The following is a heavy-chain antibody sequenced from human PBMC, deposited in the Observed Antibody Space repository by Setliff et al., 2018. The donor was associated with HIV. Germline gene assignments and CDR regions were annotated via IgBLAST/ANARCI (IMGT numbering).Heavy chain of an antibody. CDR2: IRSKAYGGTT. CDR1: GFNFGDHA. D-gene: IGHD6-19*01. J-gene: IGHJ4*02. CDR3: TRGYGWY. Sequence: PGGSLRLSCTTSGFNFGDHAVSWVRQAPGKGLEWVGFIRSKAYGGTTDYVASVKGRFNISRDDSKSVAYLQMNSLRIEDTSVYYCTRGYGWYWGQGTLVTGSS. V-gene: IGHV3-49*04.